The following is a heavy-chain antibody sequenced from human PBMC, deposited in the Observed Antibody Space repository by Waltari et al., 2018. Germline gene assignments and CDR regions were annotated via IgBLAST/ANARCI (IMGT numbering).Heavy chain of an antibody. CDR3: ASDLMIRGPRKWFDP. Sequence: QLQLQESGPGLVKPSETLSLTCSVSGGSMGTNYYYWGWIRQTPRKGLEWIGSIYYTGSTYYNPSLKSRVTLSRDTSKNQFALRLNAVTAADTAWYYCASDLMIRGPRKWFDPWGQGTLVTVSS. CDR2: IYYTGST. D-gene: IGHD3-10*01. V-gene: IGHV4-39*01. CDR1: GGSMGTNYYY. J-gene: IGHJ5*02.